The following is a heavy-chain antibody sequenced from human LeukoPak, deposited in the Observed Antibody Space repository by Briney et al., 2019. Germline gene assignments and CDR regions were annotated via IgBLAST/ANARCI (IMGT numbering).Heavy chain of an antibody. D-gene: IGHD1-20*01. V-gene: IGHV4-59*01. CDR3: GRVLLTGATRGNCYYGMDD. J-gene: IGHJ6*02. Sequence: AKTLSLTCTASGGSFSSYYWRWIRQPPGKGLEWMGGIYYSGSTYYIPSLKSRVTISVDATKNQFPLKLSAVTASDTAVYYCGRVLLTGATRGNCYYGMDDWGQGTTVTVS. CDR1: GGSFSSYY. CDR2: IYYSGST.